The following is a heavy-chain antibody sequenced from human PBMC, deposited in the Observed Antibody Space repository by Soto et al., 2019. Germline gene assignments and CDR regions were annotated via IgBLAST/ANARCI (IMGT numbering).Heavy chain of an antibody. V-gene: IGHV3-7*01. D-gene: IGHD2-15*01. Sequence: GGSLRLSCAASGFTFSSYWMSWVRQAPGKGLEWVANIKQDGSEKYYVDSVKGRFTISRDNAKNSLYLQMNSLRAEDTAVYYCARRRDIVVVVAATPAKDFDYWGQGTLVTVSS. CDR3: ARRRDIVVVVAATPAKDFDY. CDR1: GFTFSSYW. J-gene: IGHJ4*02. CDR2: IKQDGSEK.